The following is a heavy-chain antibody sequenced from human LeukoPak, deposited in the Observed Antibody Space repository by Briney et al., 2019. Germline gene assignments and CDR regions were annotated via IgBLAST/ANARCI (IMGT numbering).Heavy chain of an antibody. V-gene: IGHV3-53*05. CDR1: GFTVSSDY. J-gene: IGHJ4*02. CDR3: AKDHSILWFGDHYFDY. Sequence: PGGSLRLSCAASGFTVSSDYMSWVRQAPGKGLEWVSVIYSGGSTYYADSVKGRLTISRDNSKNTLYLQMNSLRAEDTAVYYCAKDHSILWFGDHYFDYWGQGTLVTVSS. D-gene: IGHD3-10*01. CDR2: IYSGGST.